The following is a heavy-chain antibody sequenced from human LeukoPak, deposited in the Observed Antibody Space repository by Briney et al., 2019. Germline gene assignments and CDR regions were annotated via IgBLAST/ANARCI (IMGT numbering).Heavy chain of an antibody. CDR1: GFTFSNAW. Sequence: GGSLRLSCAASGFTFSNAWMSWVRQAPGKGLEWVGRIKSKTDGGTADHAAPVKGRLTIYRDDSKNTLYLQMNSLKTEDTAMYYCTSYGDKTFEGYWGQGTLVTVSS. D-gene: IGHD3-16*01. J-gene: IGHJ4*02. CDR3: TSYGDKTFEGY. CDR2: IKSKTDGGTA. V-gene: IGHV3-15*01.